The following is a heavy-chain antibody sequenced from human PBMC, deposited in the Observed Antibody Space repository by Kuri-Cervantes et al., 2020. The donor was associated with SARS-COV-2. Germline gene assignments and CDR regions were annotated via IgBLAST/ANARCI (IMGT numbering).Heavy chain of an antibody. V-gene: IGHV3-30-3*01. CDR3: ARDLRKGQQIILGTPHYYGMDV. Sequence: GESLKISCAASGFTFSSYAIHWVRQTPGKGLEWVAVISYDGNNEYYADSVKGRFTISRDSSRDTLSLQMNSLRTEDTAVYYCARDLRKGQQIILGTPHYYGMDVWGQGTTVTVSS. CDR1: GFTFSSYA. CDR2: ISYDGNNE. J-gene: IGHJ6*02. D-gene: IGHD6-13*01.